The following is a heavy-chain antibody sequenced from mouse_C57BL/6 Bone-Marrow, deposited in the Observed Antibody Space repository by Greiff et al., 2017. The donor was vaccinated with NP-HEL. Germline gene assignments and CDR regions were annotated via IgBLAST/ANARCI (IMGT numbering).Heavy chain of an antibody. J-gene: IGHJ3*01. CDR2: ISSGGSYT. D-gene: IGHD2-1*01. V-gene: IGHV5-6*01. CDR1: VFTFSSYG. CDR3: ATSTRRAY. Sequence: EVTLLESGGDLVKPGGSLKLSCAASVFTFSSYGMSWVRQTPDKRLEWVATISSGGSYTYYPDSVKGRFTISRDNAKNTLYLQMSSLKSEDTAMYYCATSTRRAYWGQGTLVTVSA.